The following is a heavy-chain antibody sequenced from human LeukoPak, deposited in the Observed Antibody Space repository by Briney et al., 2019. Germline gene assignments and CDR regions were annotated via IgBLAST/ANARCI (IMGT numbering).Heavy chain of an antibody. V-gene: IGHV1-2*04. J-gene: IGHJ5*02. Sequence: ASVKVSCKASGYTFTGYYMHWVRQAPGQGLEWMGWINPNSGGTNYAQKFQGWVTMTRDTSISTAYMELSRLRSDGTAVYYCARDYYGSGSYYRWFDPWGQGTLVTVSS. D-gene: IGHD3-10*01. CDR2: INPNSGGT. CDR1: GYTFTGYY. CDR3: ARDYYGSGSYYRWFDP.